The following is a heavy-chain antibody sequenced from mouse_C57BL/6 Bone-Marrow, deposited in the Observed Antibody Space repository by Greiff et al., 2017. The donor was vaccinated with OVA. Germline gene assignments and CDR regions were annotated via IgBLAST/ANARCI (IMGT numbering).Heavy chain of an antibody. CDR1: GFTFSSYT. J-gene: IGHJ3*01. V-gene: IGHV5-9*01. CDR3: ARRRAPWFAY. Sequence: EVKLVESGGGLVKPGGSLKLSCAASGFTFSSYTMSWVRQTPEKRLEWVATISGGGGNTYYPDSVKGRFTISRDNANNTLYLQMSMLRSEDTALYYCARRRAPWFAYWGQGTLVTVSA. D-gene: IGHD3-1*01. CDR2: ISGGGGNT.